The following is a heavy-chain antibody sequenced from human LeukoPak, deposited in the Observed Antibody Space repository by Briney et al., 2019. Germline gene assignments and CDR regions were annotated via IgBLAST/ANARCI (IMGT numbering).Heavy chain of an antibody. CDR2: IYYSGST. J-gene: IGHJ4*02. CDR3: ARGPRPRYSIYYFDY. CDR1: GGSISSGDYY. V-gene: IGHV4-30-4*01. D-gene: IGHD6-13*01. Sequence: SETLSLTCPVSGGSISSGDYYWSWIRQPPGKGLEWIGYIYYSGSTYYNPSLKSRVTISVDTSKNQFSLKLSSVTAADTAVYYCARGPRPRYSIYYFDYWGQGTLVTVSS.